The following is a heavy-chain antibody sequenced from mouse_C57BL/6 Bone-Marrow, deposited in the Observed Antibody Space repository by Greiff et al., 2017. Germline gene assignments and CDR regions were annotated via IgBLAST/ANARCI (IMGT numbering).Heavy chain of an antibody. D-gene: IGHD1-1*01. V-gene: IGHV5-6*01. CDR2: ISSGGSYT. CDR1: GFTFSSYG. Sequence: EVQRVESGGDLVKPGGSLKLSCAASGFTFSSYGMSWVRQTPDKRLEWVATISSGGSYTYYPDSVKGRFTISRDNAKNTLYLQMSSLKSEDTAMYYCARHEGSSYISFAYWGQWTLVTVSA. CDR3: ARHEGSSYISFAY. J-gene: IGHJ3*01.